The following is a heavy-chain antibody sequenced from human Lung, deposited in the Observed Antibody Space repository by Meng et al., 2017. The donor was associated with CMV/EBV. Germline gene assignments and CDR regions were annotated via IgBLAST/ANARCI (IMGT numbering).Heavy chain of an antibody. CDR2: VVYSGTT. CDR1: GGSISSSSYY. V-gene: IGHV4-39*01. CDR3: ARHHHSPTFDY. Sequence: QLQLQESGPGRVKPSETLSLTFTVSGGSISSSSYYWAWIRQPPGEGLEWIGSVVYSGTTYYTSSLKSRVSISVDTSKNQFSLKLSSVTAADTAVYYCARHHHSPTFDYWGQGALVTVSS. D-gene: IGHD1-14*01. J-gene: IGHJ4*02.